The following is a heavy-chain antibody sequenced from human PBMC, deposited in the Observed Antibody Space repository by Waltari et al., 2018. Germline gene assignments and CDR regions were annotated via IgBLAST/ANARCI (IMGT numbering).Heavy chain of an antibody. J-gene: IGHJ4*02. V-gene: IGHV3-53*01. CDR1: GVIVSTNY. CDR3: TSDHGLSWPLD. CDR2: IYRGGET. Sequence: EVHLVESGGGLVHPGDSVRLSCAASGVIVSTNYMSWVRQPPGKGLEWVSVIYRGGETYYADSVKGRFTISRDNSKNTLDLQMNNVRAEDTAVYYCTSDHGLSWPLDWGQGTMVTVSS. D-gene: IGHD6-13*01.